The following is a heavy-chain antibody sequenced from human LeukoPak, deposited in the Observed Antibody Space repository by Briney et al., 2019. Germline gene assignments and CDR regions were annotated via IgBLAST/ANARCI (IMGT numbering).Heavy chain of an antibody. D-gene: IGHD2-21*02. CDR2: IGASGGGT. V-gene: IGHV3-23*01. J-gene: IGHJ4*02. CDR3: AKRQVTIVGQNYFDY. Sequence: PGGSLRLSCAASGFTFSSYAMTWVRQAPGKGLEWVSTIGASGGGTFYADSVKGRFTISRDNSKNMLYLRMNSLRADDTAVYYCAKRQVTIVGQNYFDYWGQGTLVTVSS. CDR1: GFTFSSYA.